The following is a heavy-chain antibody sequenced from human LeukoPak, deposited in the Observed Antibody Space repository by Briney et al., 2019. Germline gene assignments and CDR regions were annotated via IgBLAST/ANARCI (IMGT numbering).Heavy chain of an antibody. D-gene: IGHD5-24*01. V-gene: IGHV1-3*01. Sequence: ASVKVSCKASGYTFTSYAMHWVRQAPGQRLEWMGWINAGNGNTKYSQKFQGRVTITRDTSASTAYMELSSLRSEDTAVYYCARDSGEMATASGELGYWGQGTLVTVSS. J-gene: IGHJ4*02. CDR3: ARDSGEMATASGELGY. CDR1: GYTFTSYA. CDR2: INAGNGNT.